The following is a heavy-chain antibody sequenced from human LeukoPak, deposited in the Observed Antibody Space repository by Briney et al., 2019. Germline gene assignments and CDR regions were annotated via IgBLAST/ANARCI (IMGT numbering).Heavy chain of an antibody. V-gene: IGHV1-69*13. CDR2: IIPIFGTA. D-gene: IGHD3-3*01. J-gene: IGHJ6*03. Sequence: SVKVSCKASGGTFSSYAISWVRQAPGQGLEWMGGIIPIFGTANYAQKFQARVTITADESTSTTYMDSSSLRSEATAVYYCARDYYDFGSGSGRNGNDYYYYYYMDVWGKGTTVTVSS. CDR1: GGTFSSYA. CDR3: ARDYYDFGSGSGRNGNDYYYYYYMDV.